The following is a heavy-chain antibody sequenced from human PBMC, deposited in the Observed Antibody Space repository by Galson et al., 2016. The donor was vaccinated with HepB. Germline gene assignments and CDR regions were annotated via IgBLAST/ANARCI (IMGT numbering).Heavy chain of an antibody. Sequence: SLRLSCAGSGFIVSSHYLSWVRQAPGKGLEWVAIIYSGGATYYAESVKGRFTISRDNPKNTLYLQMDGLRVEDTAVYYCARDPGRIAAAGHLDSWGQGTLVTVSS. D-gene: IGHD6-13*01. CDR1: GFIVSSHY. J-gene: IGHJ5*01. CDR2: IYSGGAT. V-gene: IGHV3-53*01. CDR3: ARDPGRIAAAGHLDS.